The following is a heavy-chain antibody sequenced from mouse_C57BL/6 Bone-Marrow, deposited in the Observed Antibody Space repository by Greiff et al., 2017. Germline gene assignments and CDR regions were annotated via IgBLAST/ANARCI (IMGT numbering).Heavy chain of an antibody. V-gene: IGHV1-52*01. CDR1: GYTFTSYW. D-gene: IGHD1-1*01. CDR2: IDPSDSET. Sequence: QVQLQQPGAELVRPGSSVKLSCKASGYTFTSYWMHWVKQRPIQGLEWIGNIDPSDSETHYNQKFKDKATLTVDKSSSTAYMQLSSLPSEDSAVYYCASGYYYGSSSHFCVWGTGTTVTVSS. CDR3: ASGYYYGSSSHFCV. J-gene: IGHJ1*03.